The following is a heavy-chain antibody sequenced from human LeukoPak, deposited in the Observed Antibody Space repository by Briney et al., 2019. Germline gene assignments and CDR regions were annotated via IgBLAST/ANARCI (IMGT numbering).Heavy chain of an antibody. J-gene: IGHJ6*02. CDR3: ARLDVVPAYLGMDV. Sequence: PSETLSLTCTVSGGSISSSSYYWGWIRQPPGKGLEWIGSIYYSGSTYYNPSLKSRVTISVDTSKNQFSLKLSSVTAADTAVYYCARLDVVPAYLGMDVWGQGTTVTVSS. V-gene: IGHV4-39*01. CDR1: GGSISSSSYY. CDR2: IYYSGST. D-gene: IGHD2-2*01.